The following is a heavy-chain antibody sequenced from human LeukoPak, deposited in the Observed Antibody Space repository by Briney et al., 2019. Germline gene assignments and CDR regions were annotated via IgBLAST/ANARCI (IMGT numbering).Heavy chain of an antibody. CDR3: ASGGDVTSYFDL. D-gene: IGHD2-21*02. J-gene: IGHJ2*01. CDR2: IIPTFSTA. V-gene: IGHV1-69*01. CDR1: GGTFSSYA. Sequence: SVKVSCKASGGTFSSYAISWVRQAPGQGLEWMGGIIPTFSTANYAQKFQGRVTITADESTSTAYMELSSLRSEDTAVYYCASGGDVTSYFDLWGRGTLVTVSS.